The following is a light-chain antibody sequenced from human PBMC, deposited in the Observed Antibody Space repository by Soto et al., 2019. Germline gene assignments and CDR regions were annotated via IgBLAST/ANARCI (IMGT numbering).Light chain of an antibody. Sequence: RQSPDPQCFAQGKRVDLGGRRINKEKSSYLACYQQKPGQAPMLLIYGSSTRATGIPARFSGSGSGTEFTLLRCRLQSEAFAVYYCEQYNTWRRIFRGGTKVDIK. CDR2: GSS. J-gene: IGKJ4*01. V-gene: IGKV3-15*01. CDR1: NKEKSSY. CDR3: EQYNTWRRI.